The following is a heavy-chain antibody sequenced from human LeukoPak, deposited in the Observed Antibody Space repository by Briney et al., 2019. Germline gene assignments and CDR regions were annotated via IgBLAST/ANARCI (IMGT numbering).Heavy chain of an antibody. CDR1: GFTFSTSA. D-gene: IGHD2-2*01. V-gene: IGHV3-23*01. CDR2: ISGSGGST. Sequence: GGSLRLSCAASGFTFSTSAMTWVRQAPGKGLEWVSGISGSGGSTYYADSVKGRFTISRDNSKNTLYLQMNSLRAEDTAVYYCARDYCSSTSCFISDYWGQGTLVPVSS. CDR3: ARDYCSSTSCFISDY. J-gene: IGHJ4*02.